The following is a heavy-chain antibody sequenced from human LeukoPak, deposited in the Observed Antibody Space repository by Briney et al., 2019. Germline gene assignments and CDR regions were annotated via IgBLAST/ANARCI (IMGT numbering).Heavy chain of an antibody. CDR3: ARVPGGALNWFDP. CDR1: GDSISSGDYY. V-gene: IGHV4-61*02. D-gene: IGHD1-1*01. Sequence: SETLSLTCTVSGDSISSGDYYWSWIRQPAGNGLEWIVRISSSGSTNYNPYLKSRVTISVDTSKNQFSLKLSSVTAADTAVYYCARVPGGALNWFDPWGQGTLVTVSS. J-gene: IGHJ5*02. CDR2: ISSSGST.